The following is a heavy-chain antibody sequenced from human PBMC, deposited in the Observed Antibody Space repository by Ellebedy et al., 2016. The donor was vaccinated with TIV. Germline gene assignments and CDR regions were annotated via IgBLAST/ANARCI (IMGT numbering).Heavy chain of an antibody. Sequence: ASVKVSCKASGGTFSSDAFSWVRQAPGQGLEWMGGILPVLGITNYAQKFQGRVTITADKSTTTAYMELRSLRPEDTAVYYCARHSTSGWYWSGFDVWGQGTMVTVSS. J-gene: IGHJ3*01. D-gene: IGHD6-19*01. CDR2: ILPVLGIT. V-gene: IGHV1-69*10. CDR1: GGTFSSDA. CDR3: ARHSTSGWYWSGFDV.